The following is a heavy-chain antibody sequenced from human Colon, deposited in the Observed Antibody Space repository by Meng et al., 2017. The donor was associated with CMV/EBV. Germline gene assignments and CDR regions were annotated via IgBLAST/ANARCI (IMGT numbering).Heavy chain of an antibody. J-gene: IGHJ4*02. CDR1: GYTFTGSY. Sequence: ASVTVSCKASGYTFTGSYMHWVRQAPGQGLAGMGWINSYSGGTSSAQKFQGRVTMTRDPSISTAYMELSRLRSDDPAMYYCVIAIIAAGPYYFDYWARARWSPSPQ. D-gene: IGHD6-6*01. CDR3: VIAIIAAGPYYFDY. CDR2: INSYSGGT. V-gene: IGHV1-2*02.